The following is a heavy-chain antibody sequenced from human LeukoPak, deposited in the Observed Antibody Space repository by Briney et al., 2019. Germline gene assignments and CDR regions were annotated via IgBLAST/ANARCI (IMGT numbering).Heavy chain of an antibody. Sequence: ASVKVSCKASGGTFSSYVISWVRQAPRQGREWMGGIIPMFGTPTYARKFQGRVTISADESTSTVYMELSSLRSDDTAVYFCARGDGGEQQLVLGYWGQGTLVTVSS. V-gene: IGHV1-69*13. CDR3: ARGDGGEQQLVLGY. CDR2: IIPMFGTP. D-gene: IGHD6-13*01. J-gene: IGHJ4*02. CDR1: GGTFSSYV.